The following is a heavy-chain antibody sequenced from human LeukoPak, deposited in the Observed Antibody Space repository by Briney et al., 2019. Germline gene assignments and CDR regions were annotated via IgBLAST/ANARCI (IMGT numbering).Heavy chain of an antibody. J-gene: IGHJ4*02. CDR3: ARGPARSGSYS. V-gene: IGHV3-23*01. D-gene: IGHD3-10*01. CDR2: ISADGGGT. CDR1: GFTFSSYA. Sequence: GGSLRLTCVVSGFTFSSYAMSWVRQAPGKGLEWVSGISADGGGTFYADSVKGRFTISRDNSKNTLYLQMNSLRAEDTAVYYCARGPARSGSYSWGQGTLVTVSS.